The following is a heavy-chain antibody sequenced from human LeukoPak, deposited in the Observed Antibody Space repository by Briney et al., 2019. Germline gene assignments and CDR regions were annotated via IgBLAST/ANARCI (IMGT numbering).Heavy chain of an antibody. D-gene: IGHD6-13*01. J-gene: IGHJ3*02. CDR3: ARVRHYPYSSSWYGAFDI. CDR2: ISSSGSTI. V-gene: IGHV3-11*04. CDR1: GFTFSDYY. Sequence: PEGSLRLSCAASGFTFSDYYRSWIRQAPGKGLEWISYISSSGSTIYYADSVKGRFTISRDNAKNSLYLQMNSLRAEDTDVYYCARVRHYPYSSSWYGAFDIWGQGTMVTVSS.